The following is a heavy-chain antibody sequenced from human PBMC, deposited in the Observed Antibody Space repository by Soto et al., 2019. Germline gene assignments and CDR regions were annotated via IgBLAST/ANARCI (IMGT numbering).Heavy chain of an antibody. CDR1: DGYIRSGDYY. V-gene: IGHV4-30-4*01. D-gene: IGHD3-10*01. J-gene: IGHJ3*02. CDR3: ARAPRRITMVRGAFDI. Sequence: SETQSLTYTVSDGYIRSGDYYWSWISQPPGKGLEWIGYIYYSGSTYYNPSLKSRVTISVDTSKNQFSLKLSSVTAADTAVYYCARAPRRITMVRGAFDIWGQGTMVTVSS. CDR2: IYYSGST.